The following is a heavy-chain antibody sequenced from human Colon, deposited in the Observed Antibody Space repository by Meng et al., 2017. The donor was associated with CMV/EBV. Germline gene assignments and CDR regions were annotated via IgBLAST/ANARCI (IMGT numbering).Heavy chain of an antibody. Sequence: SETLSLTCSVSGFSISRDYYWGCVRQPPGKEPEWIGSIYYRGSTHYNPSLKSRVTISPDTSKNQFSLKLRSLTAADTAVYFCAGERTLGATDYWGQGTLVTVSS. D-gene: IGHD1-26*01. CDR2: IYYRGST. V-gene: IGHV4-38-2*02. J-gene: IGHJ4*02. CDR1: GFSISRDYY. CDR3: AGERTLGATDY.